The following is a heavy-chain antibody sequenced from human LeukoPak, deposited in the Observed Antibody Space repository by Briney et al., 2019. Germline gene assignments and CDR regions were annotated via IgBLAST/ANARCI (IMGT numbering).Heavy chain of an antibody. J-gene: IGHJ4*02. CDR2: ISSGSSTI. Sequence: GGSLRLSCAASGFTFSSYGMHWVRQAPGKGLEWVSHISSGSSTIYYADSVKGRFTISRDNAKNSLYLQMTSLRGEDTAVYYCVRVLQAGVVPAAISYWGQGTLVTVSS. CDR3: VRVLQAGVVPAAISY. V-gene: IGHV3-48*04. CDR1: GFTFSSYG. D-gene: IGHD2-2*01.